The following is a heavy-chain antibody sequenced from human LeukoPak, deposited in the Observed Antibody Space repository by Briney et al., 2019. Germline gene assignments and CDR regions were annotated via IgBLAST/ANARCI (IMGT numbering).Heavy chain of an antibody. CDR2: IIPIFGTA. CDR3: ARVPVITGTTEKGWFDP. CDR1: GGTFSSYA. Sequence: SVKVSCKASGGTFSSYAISWVRQAPGQGLEWMGGIIPIFGTANYAQKFQGRVTITADESASTAYMELSSLRSEDTAVYYCARVPVITGTTEKGWFDPWGQGTLVTVSS. D-gene: IGHD1-20*01. J-gene: IGHJ5*02. V-gene: IGHV1-69*13.